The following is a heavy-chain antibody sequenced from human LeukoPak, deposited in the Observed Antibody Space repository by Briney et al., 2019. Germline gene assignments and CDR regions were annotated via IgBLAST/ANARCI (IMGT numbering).Heavy chain of an antibody. CDR1: GFTFSTHG. CDR2: IWHDGGRK. V-gene: IGHV3-33*01. D-gene: IGHD5-12*01. Sequence: PRRSLRLSCVVSGFTFSTHGFHWVRQAPGKGLEWVSVIWHDGGRKAYADSVRGRFTISRDNSNLYLQMNSLRAEDTAIYYCARHIGNSGFNVDYWGQGTPVTVSS. CDR3: ARHIGNSGFNVDY. J-gene: IGHJ4*02.